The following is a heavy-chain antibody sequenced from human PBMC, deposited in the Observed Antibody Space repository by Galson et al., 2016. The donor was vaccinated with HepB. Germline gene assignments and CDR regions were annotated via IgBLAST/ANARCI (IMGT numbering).Heavy chain of an antibody. D-gene: IGHD5-12*01. CDR3: ARAPDSGFDVYGWSH. CDR1: GGSLSGGGYY. Sequence: SETLSLTCTVSGGSLSGGGYYWSWIRQSPGKSLEWIGYIHYSGSTNCNPPLKTRVTISVDTSQNQFSLNLRSVTAADTATYYCARAPDSGFDVYGWSHWGQGALVTVSS. V-gene: IGHV4-61*08. J-gene: IGHJ4*02. CDR2: IHYSGST.